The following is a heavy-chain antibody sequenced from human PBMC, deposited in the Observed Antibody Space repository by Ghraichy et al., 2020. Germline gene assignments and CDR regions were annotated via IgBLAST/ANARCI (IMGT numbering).Heavy chain of an antibody. CDR1: GFTFSSYS. J-gene: IGHJ4*02. Sequence: LSLTCAASGFTFSSYSMNWVRQAPGKGLEWVSYISSSSSTIYYADSVKGRFTISRDNAKNSLYLQMNSLRDDDTAVYYCARSAYDYVWGSYRSDYWGQGTLVTVSS. CDR2: ISSSSSTI. D-gene: IGHD3-16*02. V-gene: IGHV3-48*02. CDR3: ARSAYDYVWGSYRSDY.